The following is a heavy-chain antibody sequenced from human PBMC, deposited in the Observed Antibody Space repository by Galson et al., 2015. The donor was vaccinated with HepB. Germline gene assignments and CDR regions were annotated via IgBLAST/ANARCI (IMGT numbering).Heavy chain of an antibody. V-gene: IGHV3-30-3*01. D-gene: IGHD2-15*01. J-gene: IGHJ4*02. Sequence: SLRLSCAASGFTFSDYSMHWVRQAPGRGLEWVAVISYTGITKFYGDSVKGRVTMTRDTSISTAYMELSSLGSEDTAVYYCARGLGYCSGGSCYSVLSYFDYWGQGTLVTVSS. CDR2: ISYTGITK. CDR3: ARGLGYCSGGSCYSVLSYFDY. CDR1: GFTFSDYS.